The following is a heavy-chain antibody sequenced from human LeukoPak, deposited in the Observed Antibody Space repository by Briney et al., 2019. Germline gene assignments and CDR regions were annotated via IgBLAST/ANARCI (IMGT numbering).Heavy chain of an antibody. J-gene: IGHJ4*02. V-gene: IGHV3-43*02. CDR2: ISGNGHTI. CDR1: GFTFHVYA. D-gene: IGHD3-16*02. Sequence: GESLKISCAASGFTFHVYAIYWVRQAPGKGLEWVSLISGNGHTISYADSVRGRFTISRDNTKNSLYLQMDSLTTEDTAVYYCARDDGASSLLDFWGQGTLVTVSS. CDR3: ARDDGASSLLDF.